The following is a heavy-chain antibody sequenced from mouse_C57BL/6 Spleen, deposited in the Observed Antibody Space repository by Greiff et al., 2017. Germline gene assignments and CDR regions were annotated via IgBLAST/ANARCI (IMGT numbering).Heavy chain of an antibody. CDR2: INPSTGYT. CDR3: AYRYDWYFEV. V-gene: IGHV1-7*01. CDR1: GYTFTSYW. J-gene: IGHJ1*01. Sequence: VQLQQSGAELAKPGASVKMSCKASGYTFTSYWMHWVKQRPGQGLEWIGYINPSTGYTESNQKFKDKATLTADKSSSTAYRQLSSLTSEDSAVYYYAYRYDWYFEVWGAGTTVTVSS. D-gene: IGHD2-14*01.